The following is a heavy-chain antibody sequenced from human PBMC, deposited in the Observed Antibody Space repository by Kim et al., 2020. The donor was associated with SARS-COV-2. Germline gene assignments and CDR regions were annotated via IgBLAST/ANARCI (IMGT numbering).Heavy chain of an antibody. V-gene: IGHV4-59*01. Sequence: KPSLKSRVTISVDTSKNQFSLRLSSVTAADTAVYYCARAGFPILPNAFDIWGQGTMVTVSS. J-gene: IGHJ3*02. CDR3: ARAGFPILPNAFDI. D-gene: IGHD3-10*01.